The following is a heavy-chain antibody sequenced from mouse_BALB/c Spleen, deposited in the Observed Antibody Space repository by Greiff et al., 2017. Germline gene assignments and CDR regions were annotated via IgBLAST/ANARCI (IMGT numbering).Heavy chain of an antibody. CDR1: GFTFSDYG. CDR3: ARDLNGSSYVFAY. D-gene: IGHD1-1*01. V-gene: IGHV5-15*02. CDR2: ISNLAYSI. J-gene: IGHJ3*01. Sequence: VQLKESGGGLVQPGGSRKLSCAASGFTFSDYGMAWVRQAPGKGPEWVAFISNLAYSIYYADTVTGRFTISRENAKNTLYLEMSSLRSEDTAMYYCARDLNGSSYVFAYWGQGTLVTVSA.